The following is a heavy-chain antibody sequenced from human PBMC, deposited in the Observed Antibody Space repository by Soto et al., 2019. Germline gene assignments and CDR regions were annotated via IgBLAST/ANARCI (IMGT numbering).Heavy chain of an antibody. Sequence: PSETLSLTCAVYGGSFSGDYWSWIRQPPGKGLEWIGEINHSGSTNYNPSLKSRVTISVDTSKNQFSLKLSSVTAADTAVYYCAKLWFRESRKRFEPYYYYGMDVWGQGTTVTVSS. CDR2: INHSGST. V-gene: IGHV4-34*01. D-gene: IGHD3-10*01. J-gene: IGHJ6*02. CDR1: GGSFSGDY. CDR3: AKLWFRESRKRFEPYYYYGMDV.